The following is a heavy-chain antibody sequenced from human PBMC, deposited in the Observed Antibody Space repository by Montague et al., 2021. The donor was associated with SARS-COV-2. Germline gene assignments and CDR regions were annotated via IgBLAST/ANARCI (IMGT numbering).Heavy chain of an antibody. D-gene: IGHD6-19*01. J-gene: IGHJ4*02. CDR3: ANFAVSGTTADY. CDR1: GDSVSSNSAA. V-gene: IGHV6-1*01. Sequence: CAISGDSVSSNSAAWNWIRQSPSRGLEWLGRTYYRSKWFHDYAISVKSRIIINPDTSMNQFSLQLNSVTPEDTAVYYCANFAVSGTTADYWGQGILVTVSS. CDR2: TYYRSKWFH.